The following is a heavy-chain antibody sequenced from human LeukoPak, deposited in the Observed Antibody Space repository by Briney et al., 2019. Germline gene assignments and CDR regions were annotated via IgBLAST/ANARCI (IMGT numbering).Heavy chain of an antibody. V-gene: IGHV3-23*01. CDR3: AKDSSILTGSYYYGMDV. CDR2: ISGSGGST. Sequence: GGSLRLSCAASGFTFSHYAMSWVRQAPGKGLEWDSAISGSGGSTYYADSVKGRFTISRDNSKNTLYLQMNSLRAEDTAVYYCAKDSSILTGSYYYGMDVWGQGTTVTVSS. CDR1: GFTFSHYA. J-gene: IGHJ6*02. D-gene: IGHD3-9*01.